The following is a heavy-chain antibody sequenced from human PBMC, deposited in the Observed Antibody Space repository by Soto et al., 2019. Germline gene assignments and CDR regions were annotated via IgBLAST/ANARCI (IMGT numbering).Heavy chain of an antibody. CDR1: GYTFSDFD. D-gene: IGHD3-3*01. Sequence: ASVNVYCKASGYTFSDFDINWLRQASGQGPEWMGWMNAKSGDTFFAQRFQGKFNMTWDTSLSTAYMEVGSLTSDDTAMYYCARGYPFNYDGFDGWGQGTTVTVSS. CDR2: MNAKSGDT. CDR3: ARGYPFNYDGFDG. V-gene: IGHV1-8*01. J-gene: IGHJ6*02.